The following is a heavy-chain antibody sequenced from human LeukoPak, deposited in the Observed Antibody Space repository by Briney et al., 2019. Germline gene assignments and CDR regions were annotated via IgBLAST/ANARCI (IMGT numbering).Heavy chain of an antibody. CDR1: GYTFTNYV. D-gene: IGHD3-10*01. CDR3: ERDQLVLWFGEFSPPLDY. Sequence: ASVKVSCKTSGYTFTNYVISWVRQAPGQWVEWMGWISAYTGNTNYAQKLQGRVTMTPETSTSTAYMELRSLRSDDTAVYYCERDQLVLWFGEFSPPLDYWGQGTLSPSPQ. V-gene: IGHV1-18*01. CDR2: ISAYTGNT. J-gene: IGHJ4*02.